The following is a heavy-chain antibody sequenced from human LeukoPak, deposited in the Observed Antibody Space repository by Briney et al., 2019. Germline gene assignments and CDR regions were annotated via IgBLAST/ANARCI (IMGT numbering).Heavy chain of an antibody. Sequence: GGSLRLSCAASGFTFSSYDMHWVRHATGKGLEWVSAIGTAGDTYYPGSVKGRFTISRENAKNSLYLQMNSLRAGDTAVYYCARDGGYSYGYGGYYYYGMDVWGQGTTVTVSS. CDR1: GFTFSSYD. CDR2: IGTAGDT. CDR3: ARDGGYSYGYGGYYYYGMDV. J-gene: IGHJ6*02. V-gene: IGHV3-13*01. D-gene: IGHD5-18*01.